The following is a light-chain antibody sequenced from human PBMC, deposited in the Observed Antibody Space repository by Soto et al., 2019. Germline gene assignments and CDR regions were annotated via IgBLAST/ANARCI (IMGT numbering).Light chain of an antibody. CDR3: QQYNTYPWT. Sequence: DIQMTQSPSTLSASVGDTVTITCRASQSISSWLAWYQQKPGKAPKLLIYKASSLESGVPSRFSGSGSGTEFTLTISSLQPDDFATYYCQQYNTYPWTFDQGTKVEVK. J-gene: IGKJ1*01. CDR2: KAS. CDR1: QSISSW. V-gene: IGKV1-5*03.